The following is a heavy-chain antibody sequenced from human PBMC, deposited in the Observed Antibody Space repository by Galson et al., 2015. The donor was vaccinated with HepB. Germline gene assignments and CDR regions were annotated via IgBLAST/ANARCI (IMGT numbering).Heavy chain of an antibody. D-gene: IGHD5-24*01. CDR2: ISSSSSYI. V-gene: IGHV3-21*01. J-gene: IGHJ4*02. CDR3: ARVWLQWASTSDY. CDR1: GFTFSSYS. Sequence: SLRLSCAASGFTFSSYSMNWVRQAPGKGLERVSSISSSSSYIYYADSVKGRFTISRDNAKNSLYLQMNSLRAEDTAVYYCARVWLQWASTSDYWGQGTLVTVSS.